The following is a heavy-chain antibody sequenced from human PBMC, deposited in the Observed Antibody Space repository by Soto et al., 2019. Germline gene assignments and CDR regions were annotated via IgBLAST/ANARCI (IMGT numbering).Heavy chain of an antibody. V-gene: IGHV1-18*01. D-gene: IGHD5-18*01. CDR3: ARDPSGRGHSYGYDY. J-gene: IGHJ4*02. Sequence: ASVKVSCKASGYTFTSYGISWVRQAPGQGLEWMGWISAYNGNTNYAQKLQGRVTMTTDTSTSTAYMELRSLRSDDTAVYYCARDPSGRGHSYGYDYWGQGTLVTVSS. CDR2: ISAYNGNT. CDR1: GYTFTSYG.